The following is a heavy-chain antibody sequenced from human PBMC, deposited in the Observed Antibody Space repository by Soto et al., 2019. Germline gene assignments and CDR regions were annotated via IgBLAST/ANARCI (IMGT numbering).Heavy chain of an antibody. CDR3: ARDVGSGVVNLDY. V-gene: IGHV3-33*01. CDR2: IWFDGSKQ. CDR1: GFTFSSYG. J-gene: IGHJ4*02. Sequence: QVQLVESGGGVVQPGRSLRLACVASGFTFSSYGFHWVRQAPGKGLEWVALIWFDGSKQYYEDSVKGRFTISRDNSQNTQYLQMNSLGGEDMAVYYCARDVGSGVVNLDYWGQGTLVTVSS. D-gene: IGHD3-10*01.